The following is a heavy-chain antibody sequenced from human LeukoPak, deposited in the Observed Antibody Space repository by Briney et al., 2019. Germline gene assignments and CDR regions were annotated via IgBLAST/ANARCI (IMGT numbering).Heavy chain of an antibody. J-gene: IGHJ5*02. CDR1: GFTFSNAW. Sequence: GGSLRLSCAASGFTFSNAWMSWVRQAPGKGREWVGRIKSKTDGGTTDYAAPVKGRFTISRDDSKNTLYLQMNSLKTEDTAVYYCTVPAARYNWFDPWGQGTLVTVSS. D-gene: IGHD2-2*01. V-gene: IGHV3-15*01. CDR2: IKSKTDGGTT. CDR3: TVPAARYNWFDP.